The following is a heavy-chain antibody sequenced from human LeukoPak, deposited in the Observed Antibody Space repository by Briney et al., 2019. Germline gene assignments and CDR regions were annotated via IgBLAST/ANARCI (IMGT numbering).Heavy chain of an antibody. J-gene: IGHJ4*02. CDR1: GFTFSSYA. Sequence: TGGSLRLSCAASGFTFSSYAMSWVRQASGKGLEWVSGISGSGGNTYYADSVKGRFTISRDNSKNTLYLQLNSLRAEDTAVYYCAKDGYAMVSFFDYWGQGTLVSVSS. CDR2: ISGSGGNT. V-gene: IGHV3-23*01. D-gene: IGHD4/OR15-4a*01. CDR3: AKDGYAMVSFFDY.